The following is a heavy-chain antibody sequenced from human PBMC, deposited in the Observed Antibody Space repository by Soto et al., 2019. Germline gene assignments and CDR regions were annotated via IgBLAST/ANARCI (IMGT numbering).Heavy chain of an antibody. CDR2: ISYDGSNK. V-gene: IGHV3-30-3*01. Sequence: PGGSLRLSCAASGFTFSSYAMHWVRQAPGKGLEWVAVISYDGSNKYYADSVKGRFTISRDNSKNTLYLQMNSRRAEDTAVYYWAKVKFGGRYFDSWGQGTRVTVSS. CDR1: GFTFSSYA. J-gene: IGHJ4*02. D-gene: IGHD2-15*01. CDR3: AKVKFGGRYFDS.